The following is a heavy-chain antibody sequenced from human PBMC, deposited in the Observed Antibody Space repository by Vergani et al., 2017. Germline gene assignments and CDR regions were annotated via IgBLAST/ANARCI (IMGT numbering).Heavy chain of an antibody. CDR2: IYYCGST. Sequence: QLQLQESGPGLVKPSETLSLTCTVSGGSISSSSYYWGWIRQPPGKGLEWIGSIYYCGSTYYNPPLKSRVTISVNTSKNQFSLKLRSVTGADTAVYYCAGDDSGSYSPSHYYYGMDVWGQGTTVTVSS. D-gene: IGHD1-26*01. CDR1: GGSISSSSYY. V-gene: IGHV4-39*07. J-gene: IGHJ6*02. CDR3: AGDDSGSYSPSHYYYGMDV.